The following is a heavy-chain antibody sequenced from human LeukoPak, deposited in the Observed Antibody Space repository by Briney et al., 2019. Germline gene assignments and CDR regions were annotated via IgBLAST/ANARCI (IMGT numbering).Heavy chain of an antibody. Sequence: GGSLRLSCAASGFTFSTYSMNWVRQAPGKGLEWVSSISSSSTYIYYADSVKGRFTISRDNAKNSLYLQMNSLSAEDTAVYYCARDRDFDFWGQGTLVTVSS. CDR2: ISSSSTYI. J-gene: IGHJ4*02. CDR1: GFTFSTYS. V-gene: IGHV3-21*01. CDR3: ARDRDFDF.